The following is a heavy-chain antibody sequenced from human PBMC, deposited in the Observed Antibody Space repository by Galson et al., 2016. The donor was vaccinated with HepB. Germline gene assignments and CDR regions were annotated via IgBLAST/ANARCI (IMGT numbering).Heavy chain of an antibody. Sequence: AEVKKPGESLKISCKGSGYRFTSYWIGWVRQMPGKDLEWMGIIYPGDSDTRYSPSFQGQVTISAEKSSSTAYLQWNSLKASDTAMYYCARRIAAAGPFDYWGQGTLVTVSS. CDR3: ARRIAAAGPFDY. CDR1: GYRFTSYW. V-gene: IGHV5-51*01. CDR2: IYPGDSDT. J-gene: IGHJ4*02. D-gene: IGHD6-13*01.